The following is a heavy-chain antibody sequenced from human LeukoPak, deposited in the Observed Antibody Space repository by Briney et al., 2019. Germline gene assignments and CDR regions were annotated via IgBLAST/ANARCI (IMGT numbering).Heavy chain of an antibody. CDR1: GFTFSSYA. D-gene: IGHD6-13*01. V-gene: IGHV3-23*01. CDR2: ISGSGGSI. CDR3: AKELGSSWYLRAFDI. J-gene: IGHJ3*02. Sequence: GGSLRLSCAASGFTFSSYAMSWVRQAPGKGLEWVSAISGSGGSIYYADSVKGRFTISRDNSKYTVYLQMNSLRAEDTAAYYCAKELGSSWYLRAFDIWGQGTMVTVSS.